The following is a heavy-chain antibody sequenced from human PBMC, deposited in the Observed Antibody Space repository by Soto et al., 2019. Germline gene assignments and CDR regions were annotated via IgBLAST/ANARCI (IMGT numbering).Heavy chain of an antibody. D-gene: IGHD2-2*01. Sequence: SETLSLTCAVYGGSFSGYYWSWIRQPPGKGLEWIGEINHSGSTNYNPSLKSRVTISVDTSKNQFSLKLSSVTAADTAVYYCARGGGYCSSTSCRPFMDAWGKGTTVTVSS. J-gene: IGHJ6*03. CDR2: INHSGST. CDR1: GGSFSGYY. V-gene: IGHV4-34*01. CDR3: ARGGGYCSSTSCRPFMDA.